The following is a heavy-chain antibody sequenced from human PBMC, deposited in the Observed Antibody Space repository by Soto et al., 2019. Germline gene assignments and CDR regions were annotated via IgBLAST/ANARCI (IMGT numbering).Heavy chain of an antibody. CDR3: ARNRITMVRGRNWFDP. CDR2: INHSGST. Sequence: QVQLQQWGAGLLKPSETLSLTCAVYGGSFSGYYWSWIRQPPGKGLEWIGEINHSGSTNYNPSLKSRVTISVDTSKNQFSLKLSSVTAADTAVYYCARNRITMVRGRNWFDPWGQGTLVTVSS. J-gene: IGHJ5*02. CDR1: GGSFSGYY. V-gene: IGHV4-34*01. D-gene: IGHD3-10*01.